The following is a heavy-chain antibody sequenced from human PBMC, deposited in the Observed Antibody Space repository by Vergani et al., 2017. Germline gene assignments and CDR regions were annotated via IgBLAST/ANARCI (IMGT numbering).Heavy chain of an antibody. CDR2: IIPIFGTE. V-gene: IGHV1-69*01. CDR3: GRVATTHYYDYYMDV. CDR1: GGTFSSYA. D-gene: IGHD4-11*01. J-gene: IGHJ6*03. Sequence: QLVQSGPEVKKPGTSVKVSCKASGGTFSSYAISWVRQAPGQGLEWMGGIIPIFGTENDARKFQGRVTITEGGATSTAYMEMSSLRSEDTAVYYCGRVATTHYYDYYMDVWGKGTTVTVSS.